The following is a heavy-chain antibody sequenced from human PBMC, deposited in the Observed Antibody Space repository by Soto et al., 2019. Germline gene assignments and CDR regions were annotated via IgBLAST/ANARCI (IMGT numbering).Heavy chain of an antibody. D-gene: IGHD3-3*01. Sequence: ALVMVSCMASGYTFTIYDINWVRQATGQGLERMGWMNPNSGNTGYAQKFQGRVTMTRNTSISTAYMELSSLRSEDTAVYYCARKYYYFWSGYYSSFNYYYYGMDVWAQGTKLTVSS. CDR2: MNPNSGNT. J-gene: IGHJ6*02. CDR3: ARKYYYFWSGYYSSFNYYYYGMDV. CDR1: GYTFTIYD. V-gene: IGHV1-8*01.